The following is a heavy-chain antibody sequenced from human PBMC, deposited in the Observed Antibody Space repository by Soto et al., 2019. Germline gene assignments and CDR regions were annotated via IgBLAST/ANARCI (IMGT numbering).Heavy chain of an antibody. CDR2: LYYGGSP. D-gene: IGHD2-15*01. Sequence: QVQLQESGPGLVKPSDALSLTCTVSGDAITSRNYYWGWVRQSPGKGLEWIGSLYYGGSPFYNPYLDSRVTIAVDTSRTQLSLRLRSVSAADTSVYYCARLRIFRHNYYYYYVDVWGGGTTVPVSS. J-gene: IGHJ6*03. CDR1: GDAITSRNYY. CDR3: ARLRIFRHNYYYYYVDV. V-gene: IGHV4-39*01.